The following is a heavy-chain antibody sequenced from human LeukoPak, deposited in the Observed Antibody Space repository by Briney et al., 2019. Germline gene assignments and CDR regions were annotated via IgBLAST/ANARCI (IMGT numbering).Heavy chain of an antibody. Sequence: PSETLSLTXTVSGGSISSGSYYWTWIRQPAGKGLEWIGRIYTNGGTKYNPSLWSRATISVDTSKNQFSLNLSFVTAADTAVYYCARAGRIAIRAFDYWGQGTLVTVSS. CDR3: ARAGRIAIRAFDY. D-gene: IGHD2-15*01. V-gene: IGHV4-61*02. CDR1: GGSISSGSYY. CDR2: IYTNGGT. J-gene: IGHJ4*02.